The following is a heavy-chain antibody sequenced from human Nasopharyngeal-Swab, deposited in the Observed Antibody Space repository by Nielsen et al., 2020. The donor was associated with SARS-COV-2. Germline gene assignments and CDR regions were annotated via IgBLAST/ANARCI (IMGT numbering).Heavy chain of an antibody. CDR3: ARGLIAAAGHDY. V-gene: IGHV4-31*03. Sequence: SETLSLTCTVSGGSISSGGYYWSWIRQHPGKGLEWIGYIYYSGRTYYNPSLKSRVTISVDTSKNQFSLNLRSVTAADTAVYYWARGLIAAAGHDYWGQGTPVTVSS. J-gene: IGHJ4*02. CDR1: GGSISSGGYY. D-gene: IGHD6-13*01. CDR2: IYYSGRT.